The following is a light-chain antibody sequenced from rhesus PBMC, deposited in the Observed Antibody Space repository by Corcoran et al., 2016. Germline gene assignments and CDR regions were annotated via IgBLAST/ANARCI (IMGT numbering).Light chain of an antibody. V-gene: IGKV1-28*03. Sequence: DIQMTQSPSSLSASVGDTVTITCWASQGSSSYLNWFQQKPGKAPKLLIYAASSLESGVPSRCSGGGSGTDFTLTISCLQPKDFTASYCLQHNSYPFTFGPGTKLDIQ. J-gene: IGKJ3*01. CDR1: QGSSSY. CDR3: LQHNSYPFT. CDR2: AAS.